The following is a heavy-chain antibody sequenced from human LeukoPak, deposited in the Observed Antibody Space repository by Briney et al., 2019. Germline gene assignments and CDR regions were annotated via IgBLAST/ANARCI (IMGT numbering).Heavy chain of an antibody. V-gene: IGHV3-23*01. CDR2: ISGSGGST. D-gene: IGHD5-24*01. CDR3: AKDPRVGSRVATPCH. CDR1: GFTFSTYA. Sequence: GGSLRPSCAASGFTFSTYAMTWVRQAPGKGLEWVSAISGSGGSTYYADSVKGRFTISRDNSKSTLFLQMNSLRAEDTAVYYCAKDPRVGSRVATPCHWGQGTLVTVSS. J-gene: IGHJ4*02.